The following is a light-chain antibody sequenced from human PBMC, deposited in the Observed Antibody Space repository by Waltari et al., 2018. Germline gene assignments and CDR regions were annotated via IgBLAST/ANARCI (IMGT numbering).Light chain of an antibody. CDR2: AAF. CDR1: QVISNY. CDR3: LQHNSYPLT. J-gene: IGKJ1*01. V-gene: IGKV1-17*03. Sequence: DIQMTQSPSAMSASVGDRVTITCRASQVISNYLAWFQQKPGKAPKRLIYAAFTLQSGVPSRLSGSGSGTEFTLTISSLQPEDFATYYCLQHNSYPLTFGQGTKVDIK.